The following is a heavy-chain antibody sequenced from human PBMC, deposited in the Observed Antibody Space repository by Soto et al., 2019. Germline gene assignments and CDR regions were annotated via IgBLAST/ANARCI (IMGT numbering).Heavy chain of an antibody. CDR2: INSDGSST. D-gene: IGHD1-7*01. V-gene: IGHV3-74*01. CDR1: GFTFSSYW. Sequence: EVQLVESGGGLVQPGGSLRLSCAASGFTFSSYWMHWVRQAPGKGLVWVSRINSDGSSTSYADSVKGRFTISRDNAKNTLYLQMNSLRAEDTAVYYCARTFPAGTTYYYYGMDVWGQGPTVTVSS. J-gene: IGHJ6*02. CDR3: ARTFPAGTTYYYYGMDV.